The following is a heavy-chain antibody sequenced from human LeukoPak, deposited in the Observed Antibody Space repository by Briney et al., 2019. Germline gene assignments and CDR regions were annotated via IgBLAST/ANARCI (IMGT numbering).Heavy chain of an antibody. CDR1: GGSIIGHW. CDR2: VFYSGSN. J-gene: IGHJ4*02. V-gene: IGHV4-59*08. CDR3: ARRNTADASIDF. Sequence: SETLSLTCSVSGGSIIGHWWSWIRQPPGKGLEWIGDVFYSGSNYYNPSLKSRLTISLDTSKNQFSLNLRSVTATDTAMYYCARRNTADASIDFWGQGTLVTASS. D-gene: IGHD4-17*01.